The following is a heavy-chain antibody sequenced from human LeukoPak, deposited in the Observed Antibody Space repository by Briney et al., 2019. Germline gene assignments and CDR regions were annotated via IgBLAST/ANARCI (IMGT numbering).Heavy chain of an antibody. D-gene: IGHD2-2*01. CDR3: ARAGAAAITAFDI. CDR1: GYTFTGYY. V-gene: IGHV1-2*02. Sequence: ASVKVSCKASGYTFTGYYMHWVRQAPGQGLEWMGWVNPNSDGTNYAQKFQGRVTMTRDTSISTAYVELSRLRSDDTAVYYCARAGAAAITAFDIWGQGTMVTVSS. CDR2: VNPNSDGT. J-gene: IGHJ3*02.